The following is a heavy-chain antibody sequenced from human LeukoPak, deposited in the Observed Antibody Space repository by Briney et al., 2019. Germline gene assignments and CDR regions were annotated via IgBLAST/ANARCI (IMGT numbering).Heavy chain of an antibody. CDR2: IWYDGTNK. CDR1: GFTFSSYA. CDR3: AKGRGYYYYNMDV. V-gene: IGHV3-33*06. Sequence: GGSLRLSCAASGFTFSSYAMHWVRQAPGKGLEWVAVIWYDGTNKYYADSVKGRSTISRDNSKNTLYLQMNSLRAEDTAVYYCAKGRGYYYYNMDVWGKGTTVTVSS. J-gene: IGHJ6*03.